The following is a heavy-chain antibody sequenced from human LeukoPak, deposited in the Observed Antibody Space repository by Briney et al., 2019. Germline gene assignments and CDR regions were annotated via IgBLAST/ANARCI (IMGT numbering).Heavy chain of an antibody. CDR2: IYHSGSA. D-gene: IGHD5-12*01. Sequence: ASETLSLTCAVSGASIVSPNWWSWVRQPPGKGLEWIGDIYHSGSADYNPSLKSRVSISIDKSKNQFSLNLQPVTAADTAVYYCARGPKASGYYRGYLDDWGQGTLVSV. CDR1: GASIVSPNW. J-gene: IGHJ4*02. CDR3: ARGPKASGYYRGYLDD. V-gene: IGHV4-4*02.